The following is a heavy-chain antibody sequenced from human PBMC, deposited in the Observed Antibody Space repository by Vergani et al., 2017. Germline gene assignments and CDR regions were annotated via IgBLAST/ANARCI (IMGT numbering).Heavy chain of an antibody. CDR1: GFTFSSYG. V-gene: IGHV3-30*18. J-gene: IGHJ4*02. Sequence: QVQLVESGGGVVQPGRSLRLSCAASGFTFSSYGMHWVRQAPGKGLEWVAVISYDGSNKYYADSVKGRFTISRDNAKNTLYLQMNSLRAEDTAVYYCAKYDFWSGDSWGQGTLVTVSS. CDR3: AKYDFWSGDS. D-gene: IGHD3-3*01. CDR2: ISYDGSNK.